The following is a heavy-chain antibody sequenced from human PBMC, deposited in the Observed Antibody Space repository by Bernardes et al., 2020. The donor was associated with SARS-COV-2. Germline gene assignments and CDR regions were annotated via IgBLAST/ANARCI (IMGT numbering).Heavy chain of an antibody. V-gene: IGHV4-59*01. CDR2: IYYSGSP. J-gene: IGHJ6*02. Sequence: SETLSLTCTVSGGSISSYYWSWIRQPPGKGLEWIGYIYYSGSPNYNPSLKSRVTISVDTSKNQFSLKLSSVTAADTAVYYCARGTGRENWWEPDYYYYGMDVWGQGTTVTVSS. CDR1: GGSISSYY. CDR3: ARGTGRENWWEPDYYYYGMDV. D-gene: IGHD1-26*01.